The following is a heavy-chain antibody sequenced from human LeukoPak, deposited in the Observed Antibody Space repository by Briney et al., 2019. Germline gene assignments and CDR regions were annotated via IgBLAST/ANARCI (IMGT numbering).Heavy chain of an antibody. J-gene: IGHJ5*02. D-gene: IGHD3-3*01. CDR3: ARLYYDFWSGYYRFDP. CDR2: MNPNSGKT. V-gene: IGHV1-8*01. CDR1: GYTFTSYD. Sequence: ASVKVSCKASGYTFTSYDINWVGQATGQGLEWRGWMNPNSGKTGYAHKFQGRVTMTRNTSISTAYMELSSLRSEDTAVYYCARLYYDFWSGYYRFDPWGQGTLVTVSS.